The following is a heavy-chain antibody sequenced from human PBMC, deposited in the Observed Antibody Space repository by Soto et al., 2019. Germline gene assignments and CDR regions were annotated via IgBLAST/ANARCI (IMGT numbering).Heavy chain of an antibody. Sequence: QVQLQESGPGLVKPSETLSLTCTVSGGSISSYYWSWIRQPPGKGLERIGYIYHRGTTNYSPSLKSRVTISAYMTKNQFSLTLSSVTAADTAVYYCARAIRRGCGFAYWGQGTLFTVSS. CDR3: ARAIRRGCGFAY. J-gene: IGHJ4*02. CDR2: IYHRGTT. D-gene: IGHD3-10*01. CDR1: GGSISSYY. V-gene: IGHV4-59*01.